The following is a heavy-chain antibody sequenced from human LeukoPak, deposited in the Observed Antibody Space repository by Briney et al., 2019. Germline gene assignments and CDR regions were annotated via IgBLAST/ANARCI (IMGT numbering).Heavy chain of an antibody. D-gene: IGHD3-9*01. J-gene: IGHJ4*02. Sequence: SVKVSCKASGGTFSSYAISWVRQAPGQGLEWMGRIIPIFGTANYAQKFQGRVTITTDESTSTAYMELSSLRSEDTAVYYCARAPDVLRYFDWLEGSLYFDYWGQGTLVTVSS. CDR2: IIPIFGTA. CDR1: GGTFSSYA. CDR3: ARAPDVLRYFDWLEGSLYFDY. V-gene: IGHV1-69*05.